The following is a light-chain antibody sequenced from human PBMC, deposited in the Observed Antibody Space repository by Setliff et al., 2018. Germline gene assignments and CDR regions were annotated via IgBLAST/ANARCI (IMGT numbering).Light chain of an antibody. Sequence: QSALTQPPSASGSPGQSVTISCTGTSSDVGGYNYVSWYQQHPGKAPKLMIYEVSKWPSGVPDRFSGSKSGNTASLTVSGLQAEDEADYYCSSYAGSNNFCVFGTGTKVTVL. CDR2: EVS. CDR1: SSDVGGYNY. CDR3: SSYAGSNNFCV. V-gene: IGLV2-8*01. J-gene: IGLJ1*01.